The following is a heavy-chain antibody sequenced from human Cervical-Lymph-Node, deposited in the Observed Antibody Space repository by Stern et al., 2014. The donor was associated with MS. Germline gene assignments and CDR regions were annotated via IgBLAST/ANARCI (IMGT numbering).Heavy chain of an antibody. J-gene: IGHJ6*02. CDR2: MNPNNANT. Sequence: QDQLVQSGSQVRKPGASVKVSCQASGYTFLNYDIFWVRQATGQGLEWIGWMNPNNANTGHAQKFQGRVTMTRNTSISTAYMELSGLRSDDTAVYYCVRGGLSYGYGLDAWGQGTAVIVSS. CDR3: VRGGLSYGYGLDA. V-gene: IGHV1-8*01. D-gene: IGHD3-16*01. CDR1: GYTFLNYD.